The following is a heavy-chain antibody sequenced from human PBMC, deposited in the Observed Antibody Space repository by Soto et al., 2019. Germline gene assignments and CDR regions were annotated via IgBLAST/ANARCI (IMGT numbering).Heavy chain of an antibody. CDR1: GFTFSSHS. CDR2: ISGVGGTT. Sequence: PGGSLRLSCAASGFTFSSHSMSWVRQAPGKGLEWVSAISGVGGTTYYADSVEGRFTISRDNSKNTLYLQMNSLRAEDTAVYYCAKKGVWYYYDSSDYYNFAYWGQGTLVTVSS. J-gene: IGHJ4*02. CDR3: AKKGVWYYYDSSDYYNFAY. D-gene: IGHD3-22*01. V-gene: IGHV3-23*01.